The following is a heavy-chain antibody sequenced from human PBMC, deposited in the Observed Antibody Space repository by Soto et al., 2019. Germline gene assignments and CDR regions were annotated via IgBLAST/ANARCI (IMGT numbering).Heavy chain of an antibody. CDR1: GGIVSTYA. CDR3: ARDRDAYGSGNYYNRIDF. V-gene: IGHV1-69*01. J-gene: IGHJ4*02. CDR2: IIPIFGTP. D-gene: IGHD3-10*01. Sequence: QVQVIQSGAEVKKPGSSVKVSCQVSGGIVSTYAISWLRQAPGQGLEWMGVIIPIFGTPNYAQNFQGRVTITADESTSTAYMELSGLRSEDTAVYYCARDRDAYGSGNYYNRIDFWGQGTLVTVSS.